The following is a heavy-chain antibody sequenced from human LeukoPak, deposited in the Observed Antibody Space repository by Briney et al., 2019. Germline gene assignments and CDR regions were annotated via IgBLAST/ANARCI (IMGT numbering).Heavy chain of an antibody. V-gene: IGHV3-23*01. CDR1: GFTFSSYA. Sequence: PGGSLRLSCAASGFTFSSYAMSWVRQAPGKRLEWVSTISASGGSTYYADSVKGRFTISRDNSKNTLYLQMNSLRAEDTAVYYCAKQVWYSSSWYSDYWGQGTLVTVSS. CDR3: AKQVWYSSSWYSDY. D-gene: IGHD6-13*01. CDR2: ISASGGST. J-gene: IGHJ4*02.